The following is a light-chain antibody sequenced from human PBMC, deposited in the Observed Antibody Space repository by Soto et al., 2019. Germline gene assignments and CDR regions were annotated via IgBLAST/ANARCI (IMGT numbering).Light chain of an antibody. J-gene: IGLJ2*01. CDR2: EVS. Sequence: QSALTQPPSASGSPGQSVTISCIGTSSAVGGYNYFSWYQQHPGKAPKLIIYEVSNRPSGVPDRFSGSKSGNTASLTVSGLQAEDEADYYCSSYAASNNLGVFGGGTKLTVL. V-gene: IGLV2-8*01. CDR3: SSYAASNNLGV. CDR1: SSAVGGYNY.